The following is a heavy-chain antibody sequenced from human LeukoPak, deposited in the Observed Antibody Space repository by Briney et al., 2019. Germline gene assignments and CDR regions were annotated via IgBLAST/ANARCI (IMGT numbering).Heavy chain of an antibody. V-gene: IGHV1-18*01. D-gene: IGHD3-22*01. J-gene: IGHJ4*02. CDR3: ARTGYASSGYYRADVDY. Sequence: ASVKVSCKASGYTFTSYGISWVRQAPGQGLEWMGWISAYNGNTNYAQKLQGRVTMTTDTSTSTAYMELRSLRSDDTAVYYCARTGYASSGYYRADVDYWGQGTLVTVSS. CDR1: GYTFTSYG. CDR2: ISAYNGNT.